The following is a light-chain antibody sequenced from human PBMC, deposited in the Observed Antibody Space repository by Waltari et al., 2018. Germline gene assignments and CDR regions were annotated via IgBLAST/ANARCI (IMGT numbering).Light chain of an antibody. CDR3: AAWDDSLSRWL. Sequence: QSVLTQPPSASGTPGQRVTTPCSGRSSNIGSNYVYGYQHVPGAAPKLLIYRNNQRPSGVPDRFSGSKSGTSASLAISGLRSEDEADYYCAAWDDSLSRWLLGGGTKLTVL. V-gene: IGLV1-47*01. J-gene: IGLJ3*02. CDR1: SSNIGSNY. CDR2: RNN.